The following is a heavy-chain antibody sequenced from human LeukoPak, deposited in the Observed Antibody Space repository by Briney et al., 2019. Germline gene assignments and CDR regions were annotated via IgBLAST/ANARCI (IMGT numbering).Heavy chain of an antibody. CDR2: IYYSGST. D-gene: IGHD2-8*01. CDR3: ARQANGVCFDS. J-gene: IGHJ4*02. V-gene: IGHV4-39*01. Sequence: PSETLSLTCTVSGGSISSSSYYWGWIRQPPGRGLEWFVWIYYSGSTYYNPSLKSRVTISVDTSKNQFSLKLSSVTAADTAVYYCARQANGVCFDSWGQGTLVTVSS. CDR1: GGSISSSSYY.